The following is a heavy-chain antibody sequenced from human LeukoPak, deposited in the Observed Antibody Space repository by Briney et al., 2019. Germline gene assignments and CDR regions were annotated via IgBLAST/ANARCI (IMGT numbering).Heavy chain of an antibody. CDR3: ASPLTGLRGYGMDV. J-gene: IGHJ6*04. CDR1: GYSFTSYW. Sequence: GESLKISCKGSGYSFTSYWISWVRQMPGKGLEWLGRIDPSDSYTNYSPSFQGHVTISADKSISTAYLQWSSLKASDTAMYYCASPLTGLRGYGMDVWGKGTTVTVSS. D-gene: IGHD1-14*01. CDR2: IDPSDSYT. V-gene: IGHV5-10-1*01.